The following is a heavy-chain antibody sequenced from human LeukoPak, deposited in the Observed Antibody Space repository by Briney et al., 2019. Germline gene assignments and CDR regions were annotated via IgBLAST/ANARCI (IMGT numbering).Heavy chain of an antibody. V-gene: IGHV4-59*01. J-gene: IGHJ4*02. CDR1: GASISSDY. Sequence: SETLSLTCTVSGASISSDYWSWIRQPPGKGLEWIGYVYDSGSTNYNPSLKSRVTISVDTSKNQFSLKLSSVTAADTAVYYCARDSGVVPAYYFDYWGQGTLVTVSS. D-gene: IGHD2-2*01. CDR3: ARDSGVVPAYYFDY. CDR2: VYDSGST.